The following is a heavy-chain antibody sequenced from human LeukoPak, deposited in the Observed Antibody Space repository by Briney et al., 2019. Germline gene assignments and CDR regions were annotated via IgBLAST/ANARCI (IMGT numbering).Heavy chain of an antibody. CDR1: GYTLTELS. Sequence: ASVKVSCKVSGYTLTELSMHWVRQAPGKGLEWMGGFDPEDGETIYAQKFQGRVTMTEDTSSTIAYMELRSLRSDDTAVYYCARQHYFGSGSYRGDDAFDLWGQGTLVTVSS. J-gene: IGHJ3*01. D-gene: IGHD3-10*01. CDR2: FDPEDGET. CDR3: ARQHYFGSGSYRGDDAFDL. V-gene: IGHV1-24*01.